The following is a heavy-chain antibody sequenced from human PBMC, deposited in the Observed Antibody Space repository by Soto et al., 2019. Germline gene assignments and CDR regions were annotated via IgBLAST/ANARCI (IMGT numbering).Heavy chain of an antibody. D-gene: IGHD3-10*01. CDR3: ATAPVRGVISYFDY. J-gene: IGHJ4*02. V-gene: IGHV3-23*01. CDR1: GFTFSSYA. CDR2: ISGSGGST. Sequence: GGSLRLSCAASGFTFSSYAMSWVRQAPGKGLEWVSAISGSGGSTYYADSVKGRFTISRDNSKNTLYLQMNSLRAEDTAVYYCATAPVRGVISYFDYWGQGTLVTVSS.